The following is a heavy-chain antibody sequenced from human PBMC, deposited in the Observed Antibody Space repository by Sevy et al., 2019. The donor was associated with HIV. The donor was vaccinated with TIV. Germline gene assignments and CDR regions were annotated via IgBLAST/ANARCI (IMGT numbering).Heavy chain of an antibody. D-gene: IGHD3-16*01. CDR2: IWYDGTDK. Sequence: GGSLRLSCATSGFIFSNYAMHWIRQAPGKGLEWVAVIWYDGTDKYYADSVQGRFTISRDNSKNTLYLQMNNLRVEDTAVYYCARYWGRDGHSIDYWGQGTLVTVSS. CDR3: ARYWGRDGHSIDY. J-gene: IGHJ4*02. V-gene: IGHV3-33*01. CDR1: GFIFSNYA.